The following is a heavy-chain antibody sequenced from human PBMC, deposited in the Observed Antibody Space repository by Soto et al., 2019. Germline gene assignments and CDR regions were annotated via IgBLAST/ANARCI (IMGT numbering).Heavy chain of an antibody. CDR2: INHSGST. V-gene: IGHV4-34*01. CDR3: ARGRFLGPKSVVITSKGDFDY. J-gene: IGHJ4*02. D-gene: IGHD3-22*01. CDR1: GGSFSGYY. Sequence: LSVTGAVYGGSFSGYYWGSFRQPTGKGMEWIGEINHSGSTNYNPSLKSRVTISVDTSKNQFSLKLSSVTAADTAVYYCARGRFLGPKSVVITSKGDFDYWGQGTLVTVSS.